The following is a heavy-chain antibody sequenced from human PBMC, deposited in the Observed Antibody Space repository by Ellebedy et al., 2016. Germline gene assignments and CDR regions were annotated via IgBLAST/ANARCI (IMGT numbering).Heavy chain of an antibody. Sequence: GESLKISXAASGFTFRIYGMHWVRQAPGKGLEWVAVISTDGSAEYYADSVKGRFTISRDNAKNSLYLQMNSLRAEDTTIYYCARGDGSGSYSFEYWGQGTLVTVSS. V-gene: IGHV3-30*03. CDR1: GFTFRIYG. CDR3: ARGDGSGSYSFEY. J-gene: IGHJ4*02. CDR2: ISTDGSAE. D-gene: IGHD3-10*01.